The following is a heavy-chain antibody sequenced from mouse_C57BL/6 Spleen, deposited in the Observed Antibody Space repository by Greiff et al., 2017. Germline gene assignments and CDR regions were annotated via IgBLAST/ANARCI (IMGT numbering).Heavy chain of an antibody. Sequence: HVHLQQPGAELVKPGASVKMSCKASGYTFTSYWITWVKQRPGQGLEWIGDIYPGSGSTNYNEKFKSKATLTVDTSSSTAYMQLSSLTSEDSAVYYCARQFITTVVVFDYWGQGTTLTVSS. J-gene: IGHJ2*01. V-gene: IGHV1-55*01. D-gene: IGHD1-1*01. CDR1: GYTFTSYW. CDR2: IYPGSGST. CDR3: ARQFITTVVVFDY.